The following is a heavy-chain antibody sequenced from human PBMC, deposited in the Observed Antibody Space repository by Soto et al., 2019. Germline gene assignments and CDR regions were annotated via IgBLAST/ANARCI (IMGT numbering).Heavy chain of an antibody. CDR2: IYYSGST. CDR3: ARSSLVAYYYFDY. CDR1: GGSISSGGYY. V-gene: IGHV4-31*03. D-gene: IGHD2-15*01. J-gene: IGHJ4*02. Sequence: QVQLQESGPGLVKPSQTLSLTCPVSGGSISSGGYYWSWIRQHPGKGLEWIGYIYYSGSTYYNPSLKSRVTISVDTSKNQFSLKLSSVTAADTAVYYCARSSLVAYYYFDYWGQGTLVTVSS.